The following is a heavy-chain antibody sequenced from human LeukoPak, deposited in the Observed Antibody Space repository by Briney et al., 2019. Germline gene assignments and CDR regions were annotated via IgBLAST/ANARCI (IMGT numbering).Heavy chain of an antibody. CDR1: GGSISSGGYS. Sequence: SETLSLTCAVSGGSISSGGYSWSWIRQPPGKGLEWIGYIYHSGSTYYNPSLKSRVTISVDRSKNQFSLKLSSVTAADSAVYYCAREVVPDLWFDPWGQGTLVTVSS. V-gene: IGHV4-30-2*01. D-gene: IGHD2-15*01. J-gene: IGHJ5*02. CDR3: AREVVPDLWFDP. CDR2: IYHSGST.